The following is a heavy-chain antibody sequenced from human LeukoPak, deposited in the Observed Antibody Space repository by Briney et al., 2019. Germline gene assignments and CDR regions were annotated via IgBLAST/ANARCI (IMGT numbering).Heavy chain of an antibody. D-gene: IGHD6-13*01. CDR3: AKDVYSSSWALY. Sequence: GRSLRLSCAASGFTFDDYAMPWVRQAPGKGLEWVSAISGSGGSTYYADSVKGRFTISRDNSKNTLYLQMNSLRAEDTAVYYCAKDVYSSSWALYWGQGTLVTVSS. V-gene: IGHV3-23*01. CDR2: ISGSGGST. CDR1: GFTFDDYA. J-gene: IGHJ4*02.